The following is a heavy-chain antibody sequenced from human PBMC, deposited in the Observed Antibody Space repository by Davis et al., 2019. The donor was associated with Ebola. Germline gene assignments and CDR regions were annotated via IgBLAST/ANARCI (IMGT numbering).Heavy chain of an antibody. Sequence: GGSLRLSCKTSGFTFTSYWIGWVRQMPGKGLEWMGIIYPGDSDTRYSPSFQGQVTISSDKSISTAYLQWSSLKASDTAMYYCARHEIVGATTLGYWGQGTLVTVSS. J-gene: IGHJ4*02. CDR2: IYPGDSDT. CDR3: ARHEIVGATTLGY. CDR1: GFTFTSYW. D-gene: IGHD1-26*01. V-gene: IGHV5-51*01.